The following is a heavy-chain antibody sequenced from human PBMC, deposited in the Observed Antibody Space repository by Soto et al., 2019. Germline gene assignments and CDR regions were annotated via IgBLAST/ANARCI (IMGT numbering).Heavy chain of an antibody. V-gene: IGHV3-23*01. CDR1: GFTFSSYA. CDR2: IGESGTPT. D-gene: IGHD2-2*01. Sequence: GSLRLSCAASGFTFSSYAMKWVRQAPGKGLEWVSLIGESGTPTYYADSVKGRFTISRDNSGNTLFLEMYSLRAEDTAVYYCARYIPGVRYYGMDVWSQGTTVTVSS. J-gene: IGHJ6*02. CDR3: ARYIPGVRYYGMDV.